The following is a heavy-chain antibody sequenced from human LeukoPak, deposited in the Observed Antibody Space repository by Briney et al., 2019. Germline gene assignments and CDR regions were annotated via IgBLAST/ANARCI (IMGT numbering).Heavy chain of an antibody. V-gene: IGHV4-34*01. CDR1: GGSFSGYY. Sequence: PSETLSLTCAVYGGSFSGYYWSWIRQPPGKGLEWIGEINHSGSTNYNPSLKSRVTISVDTSKNQFSLKLSSVTAADTAVYYCAREGIIGNRKLLPDYWGQGTLVTVSS. D-gene: IGHD1-14*01. J-gene: IGHJ4*02. CDR3: AREGIIGNRKLLPDY. CDR2: INHSGST.